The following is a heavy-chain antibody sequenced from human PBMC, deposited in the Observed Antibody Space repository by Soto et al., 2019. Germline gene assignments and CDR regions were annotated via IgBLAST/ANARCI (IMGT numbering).Heavy chain of an antibody. Sequence: PSETLSLTCTVSGGSISSGGYYWSWIRQHPGKGLEWIGYIYYSGSTYYNPSLKSRVTISVNTSKNQFSLKLSSVTAADTAVYYCARGRDYQFDYWGQGTLVTVSS. CDR3: ARGRDYQFDY. CDR1: GGSISSGGYY. V-gene: IGHV4-31*03. CDR2: IYYSGST. D-gene: IGHD3-16*01. J-gene: IGHJ4*02.